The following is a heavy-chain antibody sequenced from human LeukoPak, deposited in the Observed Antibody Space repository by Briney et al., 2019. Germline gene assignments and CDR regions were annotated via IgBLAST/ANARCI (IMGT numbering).Heavy chain of an antibody. D-gene: IGHD2-8*01. CDR2: INPRGDAT. J-gene: IGHJ5*02. V-gene: IGHV1-46*01. CDR3: ARKWSSGDWFDP. CDR1: GYIFTTYS. Sequence: GASVSLSCKASGYIFTTYSIHWVRQAPGQGLEWMGIINPRGDATTYAQKFQGRVTMTSDTSTTTVYMELSSLTSEDTGLYYCARKWSSGDWFDPWGQGTLVSVSS.